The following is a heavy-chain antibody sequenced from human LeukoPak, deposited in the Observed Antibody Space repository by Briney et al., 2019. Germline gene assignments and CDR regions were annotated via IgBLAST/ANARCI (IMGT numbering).Heavy chain of an antibody. CDR1: GFTFSSSW. V-gene: IGHV3-7*01. CDR2: IKQDGSEQ. Sequence: PGGSLRLSCSAPGFTFSSSWMTSVRQAPGKGLEWVANIKQDGSEQYTADSLKGRFTISRDNDKKLVFLQMNSLRVDDTAVYYCARVGASYYYYYMDAWGNGTTVSVSS. CDR3: ARVGASYYYYYMDA. J-gene: IGHJ6*03.